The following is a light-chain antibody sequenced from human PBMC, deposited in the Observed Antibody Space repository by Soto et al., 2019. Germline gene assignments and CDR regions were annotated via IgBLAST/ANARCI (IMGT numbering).Light chain of an antibody. CDR1: SSDFYGYNY. CDR3: SSYTSGSTLYV. Sequence: QSALAQPASVSGSPGQSITISCTGTSSDFYGYNYVSWYQQLPGKAPKLLIYEVTSRPSGVSNRFSGSKSGSTASLTISGLLAEDEADYYCSSYTSGSTLYVFGTGTKVNVL. J-gene: IGLJ1*01. CDR2: EVT. V-gene: IGLV2-14*01.